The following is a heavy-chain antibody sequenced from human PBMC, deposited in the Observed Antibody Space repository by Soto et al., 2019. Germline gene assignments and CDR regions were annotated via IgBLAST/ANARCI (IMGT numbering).Heavy chain of an antibody. Sequence: PSETLSLTCTVSGGSISSYYWSWIRQPPGKGLEWIGYIYYSGSTNYNPSLKSRVTISVDTSKNQFSLKLSSVTAADTAVYYCARVGYYYASSGYFTFDYWGQGTLVTVSS. CDR1: GGSISSYY. J-gene: IGHJ4*02. D-gene: IGHD3-22*01. V-gene: IGHV4-59*01. CDR2: IYYSGST. CDR3: ARVGYYYASSGYFTFDY.